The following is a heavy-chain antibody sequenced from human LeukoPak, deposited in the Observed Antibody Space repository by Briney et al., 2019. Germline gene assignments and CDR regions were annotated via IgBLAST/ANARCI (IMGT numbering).Heavy chain of an antibody. D-gene: IGHD1-20*01. CDR1: GFTFSSYA. J-gene: IGHJ5*02. CDR3: ARNRGTNTRNWSTGLLGTRVTGFDP. Sequence: GGSLRLSCAASGFTFSSYAMHWVRQAPGKGLEWVAVISYDGSNKYYADSVKGRFTISRHNSKNTLYPHMNSLRAEDTAVYYCARNRGTNTRNWSTGLLGTRVTGFDPWGQGTLVTVSS. V-gene: IGHV3-30*04. CDR2: ISYDGSNK.